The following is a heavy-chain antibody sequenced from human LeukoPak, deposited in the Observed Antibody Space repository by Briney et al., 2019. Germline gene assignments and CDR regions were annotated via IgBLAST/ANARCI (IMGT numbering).Heavy chain of an antibody. J-gene: IGHJ3*02. CDR2: IYSGGST. V-gene: IGHV3-53*01. D-gene: IGHD5-24*01. CDR1: GFTVSSNY. CDR3: ARGMATIGNDAFDI. Sequence: GGSLRLSCAASGFTVSSNYMSWVRQAPGKGLEWVSVIYSGGSTYYADSVKGRFTISRDNSKNTLYLQMNSLRAEDTAVYYCARGMATIGNDAFDIWGQGTMVTVSS.